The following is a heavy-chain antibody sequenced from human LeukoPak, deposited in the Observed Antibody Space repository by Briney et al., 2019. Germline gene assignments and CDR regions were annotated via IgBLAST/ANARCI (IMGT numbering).Heavy chain of an antibody. CDR3: AKDGGSGTLGYCGGGSCYFDY. D-gene: IGHD2-15*01. CDR1: GFTFSNYA. J-gene: IGHJ4*02. CDR2: ISGSGGST. V-gene: IGHV3-23*01. Sequence: GGSLRLSCAASGFTFSNYAMSWVRQAPGKGLEWVSAISGSGGSTYYADSVKGRFTISRDNSKNTLYLQMNSLRAEDTAIYYCAKDGGSGTLGYCGGGSCYFDYWGQGTLVTVSS.